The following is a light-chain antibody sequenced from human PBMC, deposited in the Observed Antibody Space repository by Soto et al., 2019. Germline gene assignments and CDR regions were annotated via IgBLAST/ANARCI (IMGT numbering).Light chain of an antibody. Sequence: QSVLTQPASVSGSPGQSITISCTGTSSDIGGYDYVFWYRQHPGEAPKLLIYEVSHRPSGVSNRFSGSKSGYTASLTVSGLQAEDEGLYYCSSHTSSNTLVFGGGTQLTVL. CDR3: SSHTSSNTLV. J-gene: IGLJ2*01. CDR1: SSDIGGYDY. CDR2: EVS. V-gene: IGLV2-14*03.